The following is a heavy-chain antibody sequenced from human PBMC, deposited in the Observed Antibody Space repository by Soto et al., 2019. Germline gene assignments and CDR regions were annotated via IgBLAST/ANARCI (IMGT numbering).Heavy chain of an antibody. CDR1: GGSISSSSYY. J-gene: IGHJ4*02. D-gene: IGHD5-18*01. V-gene: IGHV4-39*01. Sequence: SETLSLTCTVPGGSISSSSYYCGWIRQPPGKGLEWIGSIYYSGSSYYNPSLKSRVTISVDTSKNQFSLKLSAVTAADTAVYYCARHNTALGTRSRGHNDYWGQGTLVTVSS. CDR2: IYYSGSS. CDR3: ARHNTALGTRSRGHNDY.